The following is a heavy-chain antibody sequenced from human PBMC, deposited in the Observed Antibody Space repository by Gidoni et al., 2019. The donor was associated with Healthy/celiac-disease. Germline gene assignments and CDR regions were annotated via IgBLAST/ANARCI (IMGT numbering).Heavy chain of an antibody. Sequence: QVQLVESGGGVVQPGRSLRLPCAASGFTFSSYAMHWVRQAPGKGLEWVAVISYDGSNKYYADSVKGRFTISRDNSKNTLYLQMNSLRAEDTAVYYCARARNSIAVAGSDYFDYWGQGTLVTVSS. J-gene: IGHJ4*02. D-gene: IGHD6-19*01. CDR2: ISYDGSNK. CDR3: ARARNSIAVAGSDYFDY. V-gene: IGHV3-30-3*01. CDR1: GFTFSSYA.